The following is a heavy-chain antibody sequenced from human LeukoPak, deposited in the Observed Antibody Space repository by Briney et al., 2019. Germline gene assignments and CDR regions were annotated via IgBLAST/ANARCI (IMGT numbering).Heavy chain of an antibody. Sequence: ASVKVSXKASGYTFTSYGISWVRQAPGQGLEWMGWISAYNGNTNYAQKLQGRVTMTTDTSTSTAYMELRSLRSDDTAVYYCARVVGATTTDWFDPWGQGTLVTVSS. J-gene: IGHJ5*02. V-gene: IGHV1-18*01. D-gene: IGHD1-26*01. CDR2: ISAYNGNT. CDR1: GYTFTSYG. CDR3: ARVVGATTTDWFDP.